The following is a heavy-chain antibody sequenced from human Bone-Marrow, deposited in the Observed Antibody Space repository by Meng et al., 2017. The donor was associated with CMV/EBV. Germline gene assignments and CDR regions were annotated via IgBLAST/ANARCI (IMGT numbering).Heavy chain of an antibody. Sequence: GESLKISCAASGFTFSSYAMSWVRQAPGKGLEWVSAISGSGGSTYYADSVKGRFTISRDNSKNTLYLQMNSLRAEDTAVYYCAKDYGGRYYYDSSGYDDWGQGTLVTVSS. CDR1: GFTFSSYA. CDR3: AKDYGGRYYYDSSGYDD. J-gene: IGHJ4*02. CDR2: ISGSGGST. D-gene: IGHD3-22*01. V-gene: IGHV3-23*01.